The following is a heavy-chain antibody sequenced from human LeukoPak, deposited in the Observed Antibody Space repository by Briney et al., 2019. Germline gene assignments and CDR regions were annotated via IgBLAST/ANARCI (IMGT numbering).Heavy chain of an antibody. CDR2: ISGSGGST. J-gene: IGHJ3*02. Sequence: GGSLRLSCAASGFTFSSYGMSWVRQAPGKGLEWVSAISGSGGSTYYADSVKGRFTISRDNSKNTLYLQMNSLRAEDTAVYYCATLGDYVWGSYRPFAFDIWGQGTMVTVSS. D-gene: IGHD3-16*02. V-gene: IGHV3-23*01. CDR1: GFTFSSYG. CDR3: ATLGDYVWGSYRPFAFDI.